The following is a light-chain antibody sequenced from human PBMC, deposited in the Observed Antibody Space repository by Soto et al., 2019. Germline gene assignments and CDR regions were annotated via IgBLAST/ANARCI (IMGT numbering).Light chain of an antibody. CDR2: TSS. Sequence: DIHMTQSPSSLSASVGHRVSITCRASQNSRNFLNWYQWRKGKGPRLLIYTSSTLQSGVPSRLSGAGYGTDLTITISSMKNEDFETYLCQQSSDNIITFGGGTKVDIK. J-gene: IGKJ4*01. V-gene: IGKV1-39*01. CDR3: QQSSDNIIT. CDR1: QNSRNF.